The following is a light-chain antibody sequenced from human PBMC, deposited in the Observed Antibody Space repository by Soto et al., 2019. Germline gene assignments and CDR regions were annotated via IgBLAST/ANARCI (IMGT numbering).Light chain of an antibody. J-gene: IGKJ4*01. CDR3: QQVESYPST. Sequence: TPLTQSPSSLSASVGERVTITCRATQGISNFLAWYQQKPGKAPKLLIYAASTLQRGGPSRFSGSGSGTDFTLTISSRQPEDFATDFCQQVESYPSTFGGGTKVDIK. CDR1: QGISNF. CDR2: AAS. V-gene: IGKV1-9*01.